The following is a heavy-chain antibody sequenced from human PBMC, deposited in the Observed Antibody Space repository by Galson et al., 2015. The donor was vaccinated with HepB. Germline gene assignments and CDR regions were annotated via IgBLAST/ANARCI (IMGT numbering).Heavy chain of an antibody. D-gene: IGHD4-17*01. CDR3: ARVAASDYGDHAHFDY. CDR1: GFTFSDYY. CDR2: ISASGTYT. J-gene: IGHJ4*02. V-gene: IGHV3-11*06. Sequence: SLRLSCAASGFTFSDYYMTWIRQAPGKGLEWLSCISASGTYTSYADSVKGRFTISRDNAKNSLYLQMNSLRAEDTAVFYCARVAASDYGDHAHFDYWGQGTLVTVSS.